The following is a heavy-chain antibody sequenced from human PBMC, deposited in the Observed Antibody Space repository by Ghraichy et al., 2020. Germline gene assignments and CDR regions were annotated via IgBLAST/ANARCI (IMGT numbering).Heavy chain of an antibody. J-gene: IGHJ6*02. CDR2: FDPEDGET. V-gene: IGHV1-24*01. Sequence: ASVKVSCKVSGYTLTELSMHWVRQAPGKGLEWMGGFDPEDGETIYAQKFQGRVTMTEDTSTDTAYMELSSLRSEDTAVYYCATCSSTSFRLARCYGMDVWGQGTTVTVSS. CDR3: ATCSSTSFRLARCYGMDV. D-gene: IGHD2-2*01. CDR1: GYTLTELS.